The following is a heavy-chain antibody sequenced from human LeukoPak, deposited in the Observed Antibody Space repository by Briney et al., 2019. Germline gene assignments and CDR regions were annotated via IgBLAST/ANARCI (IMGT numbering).Heavy chain of an antibody. D-gene: IGHD6-19*01. CDR1: GGAISSYS. V-gene: IGHV4-59*08. J-gene: IGHJ4*02. CDR3: SRHFPRIAVAGVIDY. Sequence: SETLSLTCTVSGGAISSYSWSSIRQPPGKGLEWIGSIYYRGSTNYNPSLKSRVSISVDTSTNQFSLKLSSVTAADTAVYYCSRHFPRIAVAGVIDYWGQGTLVTVSS. CDR2: IYYRGST.